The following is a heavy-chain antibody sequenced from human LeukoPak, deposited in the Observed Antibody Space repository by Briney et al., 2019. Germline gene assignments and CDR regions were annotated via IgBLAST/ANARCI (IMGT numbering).Heavy chain of an antibody. CDR2: ITSTHRTT. J-gene: IGHJ3*02. D-gene: IGHD1-20*01. Sequence: GESLRLSCAASGFTFSNYYMSWIRQAPGKGLEWVSYITSTHRTTYYADSVKGRFTISRDNAKNSLFLQMNSLRAEDTAVYFCAKDEEVTGTNLGLILDAFDIWGQGTMVTVSS. V-gene: IGHV3-11*01. CDR3: AKDEEVTGTNLGLILDAFDI. CDR1: GFTFSNYY.